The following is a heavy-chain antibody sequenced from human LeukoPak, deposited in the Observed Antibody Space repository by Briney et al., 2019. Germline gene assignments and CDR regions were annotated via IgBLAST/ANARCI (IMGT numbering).Heavy chain of an antibody. Sequence: GGSLRLSCAASGFTFSSYWMHWVRHAPGKGLVWVSRINSDGSSTIYADSVKGRFTISRDNAKNTLYLQMNSLRAEDTAVYYCARTYYGSGREGFDYWGQGTLVTVSS. CDR1: GFTFSSYW. D-gene: IGHD3-10*01. CDR3: ARTYYGSGREGFDY. J-gene: IGHJ4*02. CDR2: INSDGSST. V-gene: IGHV3-74*01.